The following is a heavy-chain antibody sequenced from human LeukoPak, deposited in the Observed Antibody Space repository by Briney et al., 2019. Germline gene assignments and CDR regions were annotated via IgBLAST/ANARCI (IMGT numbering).Heavy chain of an antibody. CDR2: DNPNSGGK. CDR3: ARDSRFLEWLFDH. CDR1: GDTLTGYY. D-gene: IGHD3-3*01. Sequence: AAVRVSCKASGDTLTGYYRHGVRQAARRGGVWMGWDNPNSGGKHYAQQLNGRVTMTSDTSISTAYMELSRLRSDDTAVYCCARDSRFLEWLFDHWGQGTLVTVSS. J-gene: IGHJ5*02. V-gene: IGHV1-2*02.